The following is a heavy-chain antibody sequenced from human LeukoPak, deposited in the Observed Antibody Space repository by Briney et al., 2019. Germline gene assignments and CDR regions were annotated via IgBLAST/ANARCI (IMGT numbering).Heavy chain of an antibody. J-gene: IGHJ4*02. V-gene: IGHV3-23*01. CDR3: AKGRASTFFGVVAPCDY. Sequence: GSLRLSCAASGFSFSSYAMTWVRQAPGKGLEWVSVISGSGGSTYYADSVKGRFTISRDNSKNTLYVQMNSLRAEDTAVYYCAKGRASTFFGVVAPCDYWGQGTLVTVSS. CDR2: ISGSGGST. CDR1: GFSFSSYA. D-gene: IGHD3-3*01.